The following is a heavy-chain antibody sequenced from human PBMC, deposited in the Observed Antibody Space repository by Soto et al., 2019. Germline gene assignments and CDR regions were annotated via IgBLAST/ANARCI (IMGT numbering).Heavy chain of an antibody. Sequence: ASVKVSCKASGYTFTSYAMHWVRQAPGQRLEWMGWINAGNGNTKYSQKFQGRVTITRDTSASTAYMELSSLRSEDTVVYYCARDCSGGSCYVAFDIGGKGKMVTV. V-gene: IGHV1-3*01. CDR2: INAGNGNT. CDR1: GYTFTSYA. CDR3: ARDCSGGSCYVAFDI. J-gene: IGHJ3*02. D-gene: IGHD2-15*01.